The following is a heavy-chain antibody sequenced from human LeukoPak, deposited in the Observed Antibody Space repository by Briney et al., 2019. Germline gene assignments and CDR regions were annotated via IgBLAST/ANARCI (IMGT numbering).Heavy chain of an antibody. CDR3: ARGTQVPAAMSWFDP. CDR2: IIPIFGTA. Sequence: SVKVSCKASGGTFSSYAISWVRQAPGQGLEWMGGIIPIFGTANYAQKFQGRVTITADESTSTAYMELSSLRSEDTAVYYCARGTQVPAAMSWFDPWGQGTLVTVPS. V-gene: IGHV1-69*13. D-gene: IGHD2-2*01. J-gene: IGHJ5*02. CDR1: GGTFSSYA.